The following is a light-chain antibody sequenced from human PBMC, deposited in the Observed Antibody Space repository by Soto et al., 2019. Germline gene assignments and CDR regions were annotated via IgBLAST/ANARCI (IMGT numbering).Light chain of an antibody. Sequence: EIVLTQSPGTLSLSPGERATLSCRASQSVSSSYLAWYQQKPGQAPRLIIYGASSRATGIPDRFSGSASGTDFTLTISRLEPEDFAVYYCQQYGSSPRTFGQGTKVEIK. J-gene: IGKJ1*01. CDR2: GAS. V-gene: IGKV3-20*01. CDR3: QQYGSSPRT. CDR1: QSVSSSY.